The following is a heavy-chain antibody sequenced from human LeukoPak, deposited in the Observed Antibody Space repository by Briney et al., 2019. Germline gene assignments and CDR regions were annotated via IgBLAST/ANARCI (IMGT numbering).Heavy chain of an antibody. Sequence: GASVTVSCKASGYTFTNYGISWVRQAPGQGLEWMGWISAYNGNTNYAQKLQGRVTMTTDTSTSTAYMELRSLRSDDTAVYYCASEVSGYDSSGYYYYWGQGTLVTVSS. V-gene: IGHV1-18*01. J-gene: IGHJ4*02. CDR3: ASEVSGYDSSGYYYY. CDR1: GYTFTNYG. CDR2: ISAYNGNT. D-gene: IGHD3-22*01.